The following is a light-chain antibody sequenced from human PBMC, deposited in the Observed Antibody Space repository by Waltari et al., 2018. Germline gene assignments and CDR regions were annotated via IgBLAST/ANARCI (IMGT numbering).Light chain of an antibody. CDR1: NSDVGNYNL. V-gene: IGLV2-23*02. CDR3: CSYAGSWIWV. CDR2: EVT. J-gene: IGLJ3*02. Sequence: QAALTQPASVSGSPGQSITISCTGSNSDVGNYNLVSWYQKHPGKAPTLIIYEVTNRPSGIADRFSGFKTGNTASLTTSGLQAEDEADYYCCSYAGSWIWVFGGGTELTVL.